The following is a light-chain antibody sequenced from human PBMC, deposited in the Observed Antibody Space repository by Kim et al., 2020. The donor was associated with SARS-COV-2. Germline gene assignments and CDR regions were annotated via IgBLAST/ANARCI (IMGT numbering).Light chain of an antibody. V-gene: IGLV2-14*03. J-gene: IGLJ1*01. CDR1: SSDVGGYNY. Sequence: GPSITISCTGTSSDVGGYNYVSWYQQHPGKAPNLMIYDVSNRPSGVSNRFSGSKSGNTASLTISGLQAEDEADYYCSSYTSSSTSRFGTGTKVTVL. CDR2: DVS. CDR3: SSYTSSSTSR.